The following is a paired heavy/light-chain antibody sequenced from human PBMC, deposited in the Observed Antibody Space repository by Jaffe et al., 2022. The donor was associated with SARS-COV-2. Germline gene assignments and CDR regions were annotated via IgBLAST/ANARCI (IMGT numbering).Heavy chain of an antibody. CDR3: ARRPVTLTVTTTDAFDI. CDR2: MNPNSGNT. Sequence: QVQLVQSGAEVKKPGASVKVSCRASGYIFTTYDINWVRQAAGQGLEWVGWMNPNSGNTGYAQRFQGRVSMTRDTSISTAYMELNSLRSEDTAVYYCARRPVTLTVTTTDAFDIWGQGTMVTVSS. D-gene: IGHD4-17*01. V-gene: IGHV1-8*01. CDR1: GYIFTTYD. J-gene: IGHJ3*02.
Light chain of an antibody. CDR2: NNN. V-gene: IGLV1-44*01. CDR1: SSNIGSHT. J-gene: IGLJ1*01. Sequence: QSVLTQPPSASGTPGQRVTISCSGSSSNIGSHTVNWYQQLPGTAPKLLIYNNNQRPSGVPDRFSGSKSGTSASLAISGLQSEDEADYYCAAWDDSLNGYVFGTGTKVTVL. CDR3: AAWDDSLNGYV.